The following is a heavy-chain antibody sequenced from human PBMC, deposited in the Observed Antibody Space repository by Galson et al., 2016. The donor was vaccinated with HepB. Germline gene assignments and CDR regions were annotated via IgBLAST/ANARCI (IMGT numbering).Heavy chain of an antibody. V-gene: IGHV3-30*18. CDR3: AKELWLFRHPGVGYLDY. J-gene: IGHJ4*02. CDR2: ISFDGTNK. CDR1: GFTFTTYG. Sequence: SLRLSCAASGFTFTTYGMHWVRRAPGKGLESVAIISFDGTNKYYADSVKGRFTISRDNSKNTLYNQMNSLRAEDTAVYYCAKELWLFRHPGVGYLDYWGQGTLVTVSS. D-gene: IGHD2-21*01.